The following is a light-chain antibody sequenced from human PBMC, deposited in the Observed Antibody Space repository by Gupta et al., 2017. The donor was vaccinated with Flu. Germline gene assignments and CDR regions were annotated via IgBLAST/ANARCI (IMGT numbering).Light chain of an antibody. J-gene: IGLJ1*01. Sequence: RVTISCSVGWSNMGAGYDVHWYPQLTGRAAKVLIYGNIKRPSRVPDRFSDSKSGTSTSLTITELQAEDEADYYCQSYDSSLSGVFGTGTKVTVL. CDR3: QSYDSSLSGV. CDR2: GNI. CDR1: WSNMGAGYD. V-gene: IGLV1-40*01.